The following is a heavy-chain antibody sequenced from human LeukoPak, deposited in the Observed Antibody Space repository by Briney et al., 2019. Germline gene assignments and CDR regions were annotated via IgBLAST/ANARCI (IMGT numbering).Heavy chain of an antibody. CDR1: GYTFTGYY. CDR2: INPNSGGT. Sequence: ASVKVSCKASGYTFTGYYMHWVRQAPGQGLEWLGWINPNSGGTNYAQKFQDRVTMTRDTSISTAYMELSRPRSDDTAVYYCAGGRHYCSSTSCYGGNLDDAFDIWGQGTMVTVSS. CDR3: AGGRHYCSSTSCYGGNLDDAFDI. V-gene: IGHV1-2*02. D-gene: IGHD2-2*01. J-gene: IGHJ3*02.